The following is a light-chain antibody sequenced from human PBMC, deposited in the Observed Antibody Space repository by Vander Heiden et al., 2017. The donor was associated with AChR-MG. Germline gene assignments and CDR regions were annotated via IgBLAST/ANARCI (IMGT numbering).Light chain of an antibody. CDR3: QQYYSTPTWT. J-gene: IGKJ1*01. V-gene: IGKV4-1*01. CDR1: QSVLYSSNNKNY. Sequence: DIVMTQSPDSLAVSLGERATLNCQSRQSVLYSSNNKNYLAWYQQKPGQPPKLLIYWASTRESGVPDRFSGSGSGTDFTLTISSLQAEDVAVYYCQQYYSTPTWTFGQGTKVEIK. CDR2: WAS.